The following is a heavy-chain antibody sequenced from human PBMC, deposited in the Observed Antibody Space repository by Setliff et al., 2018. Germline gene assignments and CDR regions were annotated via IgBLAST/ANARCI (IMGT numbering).Heavy chain of an antibody. CDR1: GGSISSSSYY. J-gene: IGHJ4*02. D-gene: IGHD3-16*01. CDR3: ARGGPLFDY. CDR2: VSGSGGST. Sequence: KTSETLSLTCTVSGGSISSSSYYWGWIRQPPGKGLEWVSGVSGSGGSTYYADSLKGRFTISRDNAKNSLYLQMNSLRAEDTAVYYCARGGPLFDYWGQGTLVTVSS. V-gene: IGHV3-11*04.